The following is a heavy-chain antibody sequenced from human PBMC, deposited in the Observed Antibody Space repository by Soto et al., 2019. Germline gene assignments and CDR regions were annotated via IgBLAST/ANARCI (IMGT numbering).Heavy chain of an antibody. CDR1: GGSISSSNYY. V-gene: IGHV4-39*01. CDR3: ASPPLGAFDI. J-gene: IGHJ3*02. D-gene: IGHD3-16*01. CDR2: IYYSGST. Sequence: PSETLSLTCTVSGGSISSSNYYWGWIRQPPGKGLEWIGSIYYSGSTAYNSSLKSRVTMSVDTSKNQLSLRLSSVTAADTAVYYCASPPLGAFDIWGQGTMVTVSS.